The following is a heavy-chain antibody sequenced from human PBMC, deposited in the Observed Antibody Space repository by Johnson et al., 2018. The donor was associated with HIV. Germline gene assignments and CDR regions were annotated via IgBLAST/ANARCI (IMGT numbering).Heavy chain of an antibody. CDR2: IYSGGST. CDR1: GFTVSSNY. CDR3: AREGGSSGPDAFDI. J-gene: IGHJ3*02. Sequence: VQLVESGGGLIQPGGSLRLSCAASGFTVSSNYMSWVRQAPGKGLEWVSVIYSGGSTYYADSVKGRFTISRDNSKNTLCLQMNSLRAEDTAVYYCAREGGSSGPDAFDIWGQGTMVTVSS. V-gene: IGHV3-53*01. D-gene: IGHD3-16*01.